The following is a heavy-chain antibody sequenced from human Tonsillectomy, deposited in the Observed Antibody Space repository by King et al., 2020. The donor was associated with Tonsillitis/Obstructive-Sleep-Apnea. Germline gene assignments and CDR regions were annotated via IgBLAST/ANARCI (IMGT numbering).Heavy chain of an antibody. CDR2: IYYSGST. Sequence: QLQESGPGLVKPSETLSLTCTVSGGSISSSSYYWGWIRQPPGKGLEWIGSIYYSGSTYYNPSLKSRVTISADTSKNQFSLKLSSVTAADTAVYYCATPRNYDFWSGYFYYYYYGMDVWGQGTTVTVSS. CDR1: GGSISSSSYY. J-gene: IGHJ6*02. D-gene: IGHD3-3*01. CDR3: ATPRNYDFWSGYFYYYYYGMDV. V-gene: IGHV4-39*01.